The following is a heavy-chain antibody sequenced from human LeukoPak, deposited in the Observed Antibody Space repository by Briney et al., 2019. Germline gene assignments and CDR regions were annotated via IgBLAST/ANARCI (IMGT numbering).Heavy chain of an antibody. Sequence: PGGSLRLSCAASGFTFSSYAMSWVRQAPGKGLEWVSAISGSGGSTYYADSVKGRFTISKDNSKNTLYLQMNSLRAEDTAVYYCAKAKVQYYDLFDIWGQGTMVTVSS. D-gene: IGHD3-22*01. CDR2: ISGSGGST. CDR1: GFTFSSYA. J-gene: IGHJ3*02. V-gene: IGHV3-23*01. CDR3: AKAKVQYYDLFDI.